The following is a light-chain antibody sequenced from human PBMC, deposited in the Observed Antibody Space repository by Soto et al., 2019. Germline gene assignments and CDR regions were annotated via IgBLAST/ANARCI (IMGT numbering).Light chain of an antibody. J-gene: IGLJ2*01. V-gene: IGLV2-23*02. CDR2: EVS. Sequence: QSALTQPASVSGSPGQSITISCTGTSSDVGGYHFVSWCQQHPGKAPKLMISEVSKRPSGVSTRFSGSKSGNTASLTISGLQAEDEADYYCCLYAGSSTFLVFGGGTKVTVL. CDR1: SSDVGGYHF. CDR3: CLYAGSSTFLV.